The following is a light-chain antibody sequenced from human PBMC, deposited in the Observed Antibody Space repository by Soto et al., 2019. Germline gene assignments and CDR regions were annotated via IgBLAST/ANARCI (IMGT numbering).Light chain of an antibody. CDR1: QDISCR. CDR3: QQYYSYPQT. J-gene: IGKJ1*01. V-gene: IGKV1-8*01. Sequence: IQMTQSPSSLSASIGETVTITCLASQDISCRVAWYQQKPGKAPKLLIYAASTLQSGVPSKFSGSGSGTDFTLTISCLQSEDFATYYCQQYYSYPQTFGQGTKVDIK. CDR2: AAS.